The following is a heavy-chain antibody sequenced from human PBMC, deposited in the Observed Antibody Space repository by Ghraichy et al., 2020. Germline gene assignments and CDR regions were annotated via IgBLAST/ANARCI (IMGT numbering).Heavy chain of an antibody. D-gene: IGHD3-10*01. Sequence: GESLNISCAASGLTFSSSSFNWVRQAPGKGLEWVSYISSAGTTIYYADSVRGRFTISRDNAKNSLYLQMNSLRDDDTAVYYCANKHTGRDSRCEQLWFFVFWVQGTLVTVPP. CDR1: GLTFSSSS. CDR2: ISSAGTTI. V-gene: IGHV3-48*02. CDR3: ANKHTGRDSRCEQLWFFVF. J-gene: IGHJ4*02.